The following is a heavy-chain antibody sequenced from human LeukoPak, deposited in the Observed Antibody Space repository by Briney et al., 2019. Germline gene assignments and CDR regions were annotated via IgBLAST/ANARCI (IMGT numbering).Heavy chain of an antibody. Sequence: GGSLRLSCAASGFTFSSYAMHWVRQAPGKGLEWVAVISYDGSNKYYADSVKGRFTISRDNSKNTLYLQMNSLRAEDTAVYYCAREYPRCCTNGVCYPLHYWAQGTLVTVSS. CDR2: ISYDGSNK. CDR3: AREYPRCCTNGVCYPLHY. V-gene: IGHV3-30*04. D-gene: IGHD2-8*01. J-gene: IGHJ4*02. CDR1: GFTFSSYA.